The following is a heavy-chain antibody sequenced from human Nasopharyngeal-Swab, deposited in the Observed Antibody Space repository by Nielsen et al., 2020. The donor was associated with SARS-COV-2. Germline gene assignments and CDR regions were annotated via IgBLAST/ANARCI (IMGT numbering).Heavy chain of an antibody. CDR1: GFTFSSYD. CDR3: ARGGSSWDGLGFFDY. D-gene: IGHD6-13*01. J-gene: IGHJ4*02. Sequence: GGSLRLSCAASGFTFSSYDMHWVRQATGKGLEWVSAIGTAGDTYYPDSVKGRFTISRDTSKNIVYLQMNSLRAEDTAVYYCARGGSSWDGLGFFDYWGQGTLVTVSS. V-gene: IGHV3-13*01. CDR2: IGTAGDT.